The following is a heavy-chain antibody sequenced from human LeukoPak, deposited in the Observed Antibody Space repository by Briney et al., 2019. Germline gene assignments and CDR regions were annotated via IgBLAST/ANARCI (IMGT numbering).Heavy chain of an antibody. CDR3: ARQIAVAGKAGFDY. V-gene: IGHV4-34*01. CDR1: GFTFSSYA. J-gene: IGHJ4*02. D-gene: IGHD6-19*01. Sequence: VTVSCAASGFTFSSYAMHWVRQAPGKGLEWIGEINHSGSTNYNPSLKSRVTISVDTSKNQFTLKLSSVTAADTAVYYCARQIAVAGKAGFDYWGQGTLVTVSS. CDR2: INHSGST.